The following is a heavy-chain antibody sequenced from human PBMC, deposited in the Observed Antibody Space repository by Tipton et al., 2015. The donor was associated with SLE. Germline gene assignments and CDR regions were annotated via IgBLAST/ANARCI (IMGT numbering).Heavy chain of an antibody. J-gene: IGHJ4*02. CDR2: IYTSGST. D-gene: IGHD3-22*01. Sequence: TLSLTCTVSGGSISSNSYYWSWIRQPAGKGLEWIGYIYTSGSTYYDPSLKGRVTMSVDTSKNQFSLNLRSVTAADTAVYSCARLRSTGVGNRGYPDNWGRGTLVTVSS. CDR1: GGSISSNSYY. CDR3: ARLRSTGVGNRGYPDN. V-gene: IGHV4-61*09.